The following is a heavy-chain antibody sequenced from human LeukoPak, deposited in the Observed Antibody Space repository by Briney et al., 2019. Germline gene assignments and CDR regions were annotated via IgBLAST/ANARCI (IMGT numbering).Heavy chain of an antibody. CDR1: GGSISSYY. CDR3: AWGVGYYYGSGNGKDV. Sequence: PSETLSLTCTVSGGSISSYYWSWIRQPPGKGLEWIGYIYYSGSTNYNPSLKSRVTISVDTSKNQFSLKLNSVTAADTAVYYCAWGVGYYYGSGNGKDVWGQGTTVTVSS. CDR2: IYYSGST. V-gene: IGHV4-59*01. D-gene: IGHD3-10*01. J-gene: IGHJ6*02.